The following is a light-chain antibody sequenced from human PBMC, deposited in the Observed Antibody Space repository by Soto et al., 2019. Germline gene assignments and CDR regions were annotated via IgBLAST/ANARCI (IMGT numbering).Light chain of an antibody. J-gene: IGKJ4*01. V-gene: IGKV1-12*01. CDR1: QGISNW. CDR2: SAY. Sequence: DIQMTQSPSSVSASVGDRVTITCRASQGISNWLAWYQQQPRKAPKLLITSAYTLQSGGPSRFSGGGSGTHFTLIISSLQPEDFATYYCQQTNTHPPLTFGGGTKVEIK. CDR3: QQTNTHPPLT.